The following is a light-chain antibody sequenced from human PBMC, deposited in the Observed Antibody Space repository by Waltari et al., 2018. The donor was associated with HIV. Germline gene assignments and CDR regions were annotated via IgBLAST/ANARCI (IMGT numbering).Light chain of an antibody. CDR2: AVS. CDR3: QQSYSRT. CDR1: QRITEY. J-gene: IGKJ1*01. V-gene: IGKV1-39*01. Sequence: DIQMTQSPSSLSASVGDRVTITCRASQRITEYLNWYHQKPGKAPKLLISAVSSLQSGVPSRFSGSGSGTDFTLTINSLQPEDFATYYCQQSYSRTFGQGTKVEV.